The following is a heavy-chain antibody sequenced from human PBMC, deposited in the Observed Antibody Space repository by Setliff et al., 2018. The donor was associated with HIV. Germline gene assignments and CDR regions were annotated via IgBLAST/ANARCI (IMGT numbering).Heavy chain of an antibody. CDR1: GFTFSSYG. D-gene: IGHD1-26*01. V-gene: IGHV3-30*02. J-gene: IGHJ4*02. CDR3: TTVPSQAAVGTNDY. Sequence: PGGSLRLSCAASGFTFSSYGMHWVRQAPGKGLEWVAFIRYDGSNKYYADSVKGRFTISRDNAKNTLYLQMNSLKTEDTAVYYCTTVPSQAAVGTNDYWGQGTLVTVSS. CDR2: IRYDGSNK.